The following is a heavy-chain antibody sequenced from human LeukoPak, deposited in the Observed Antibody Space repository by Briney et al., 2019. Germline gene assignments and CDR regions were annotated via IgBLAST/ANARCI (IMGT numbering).Heavy chain of an antibody. CDR2: IRYDGSNK. CDR3: ARTMVVTPGSYYYYMDV. CDR1: GFTFSSYG. D-gene: IGHD4-23*01. J-gene: IGHJ6*03. V-gene: IGHV3-30*02. Sequence: GGSLRLSCAASGFTFSSYGMHWVRQAPGKGLEWVAFIRYDGSNKYYADSVKGRFTISRDNSKNTLYLQMNSLRAEDTALYYCARTMVVTPGSYYYYMDVWGKGTTVTVSS.